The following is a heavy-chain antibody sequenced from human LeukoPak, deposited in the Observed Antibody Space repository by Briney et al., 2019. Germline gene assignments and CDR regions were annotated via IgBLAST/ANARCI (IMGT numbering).Heavy chain of an antibody. CDR3: ARARNIAAAGTYAFDI. V-gene: IGHV4-59*01. J-gene: IGHJ3*02. D-gene: IGHD6-13*01. CDR1: GGSISSYY. Sequence: SETLSLTCTVSGGSISSYYWSWLRQPPGKGLEWIGYIYYSGSTNYNPSLKSRVTISVDTSKNQFSLKLSSVTAADTAVYYCARARNIAAAGTYAFDIWGQGTMVTVSS. CDR2: IYYSGST.